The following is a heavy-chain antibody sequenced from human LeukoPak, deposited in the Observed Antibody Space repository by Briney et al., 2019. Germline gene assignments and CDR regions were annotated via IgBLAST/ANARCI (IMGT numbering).Heavy chain of an antibody. V-gene: IGHV1-8*01. Sequence: GASVKVSCKASGYTFTSYDINWVRQATGQGLEWMGWMNPNSGNTGYAQKFQDGVTMTRNTSISTAYMELSSLRSEDTAVYYCAIDYGGNPNWFDPWGQGTLVTVSS. CDR2: MNPNSGNT. J-gene: IGHJ5*02. CDR1: GYTFTSYD. D-gene: IGHD4-23*01. CDR3: AIDYGGNPNWFDP.